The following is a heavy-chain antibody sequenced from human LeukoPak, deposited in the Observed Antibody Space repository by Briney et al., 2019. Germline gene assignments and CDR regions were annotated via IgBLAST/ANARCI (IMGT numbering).Heavy chain of an antibody. CDR3: ASDIAAAGPNPYYYYGMDV. D-gene: IGHD6-13*01. J-gene: IGHJ6*02. Sequence: ASVKVSCKASGYTFTGYYMHWVRQAPGQGLEWMGWINPNSGGTNYAQKFQGRFTMTRDTSISTAYMELSRLRSDDTAVYYCASDIAAAGPNPYYYYGMDVWGQGTTVTVSS. CDR1: GYTFTGYY. V-gene: IGHV1-2*02. CDR2: INPNSGGT.